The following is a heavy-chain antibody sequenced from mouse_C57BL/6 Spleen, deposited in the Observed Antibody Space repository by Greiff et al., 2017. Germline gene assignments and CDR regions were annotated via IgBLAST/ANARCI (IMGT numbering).Heavy chain of an antibody. CDR2: INPNNGGT. Sequence: VQLQQSGPELVKPGASVKISCKASGYTFTDYYMNWVKQSHGKSLEWIGDINPNNGGTSYNQKFKGKATLTVDKSSSTAYMELRSLTSEDSAVYYCAKIYGNYAWFAYWGQGTLVTVSA. D-gene: IGHD2-1*01. V-gene: IGHV1-26*01. CDR1: GYTFTDYY. CDR3: AKIYGNYAWFAY. J-gene: IGHJ3*01.